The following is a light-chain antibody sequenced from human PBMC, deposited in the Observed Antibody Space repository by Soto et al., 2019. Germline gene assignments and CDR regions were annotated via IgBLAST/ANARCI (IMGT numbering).Light chain of an antibody. CDR3: QQYGSSLTWS. J-gene: IGKJ1*01. V-gene: IGKV3-20*01. CDR1: QSVSSSY. Sequence: EIVLTQPPGTLSLSPGERATLSCRASQSVSSSYLAWYQQKPGQAPRLLIFGASNRATGIPDRFSGSGSGTDFTLTISRLEPEDFAVYYCQQYGSSLTWSFGQGTKVDIK. CDR2: GAS.